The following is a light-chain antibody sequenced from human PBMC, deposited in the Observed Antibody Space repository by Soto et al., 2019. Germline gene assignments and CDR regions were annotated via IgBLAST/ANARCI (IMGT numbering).Light chain of an antibody. Sequence: EIVLTQPPGTLSLSTGERATLSCRASQNVDSNYLAWYQQKPGQAPRIIIFGASGRATGIPDRFSGSGSGTDFTLTISRLEPEDFAVYYCQQYGSLSWTFGQGTKVDIK. CDR3: QQYGSLSWT. CDR1: QNVDSNY. V-gene: IGKV3-20*01. CDR2: GAS. J-gene: IGKJ1*01.